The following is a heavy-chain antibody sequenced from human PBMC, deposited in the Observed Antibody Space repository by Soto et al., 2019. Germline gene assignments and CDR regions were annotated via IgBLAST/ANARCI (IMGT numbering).Heavy chain of an antibody. D-gene: IGHD1-26*01. CDR2: INPSGGST. Sequence: ASLKVSCKSSVCTFTSYYMHWVRQAPGQGLEWMGIINPSGGSTSYAQKFQGRVTMTRDTSTSTVYMELSSLRSEDTAVYYCARDMIPWELLYYFDYWGQGTLVTVSS. CDR3: ARDMIPWELLYYFDY. CDR1: VCTFTSYY. V-gene: IGHV1-46*01. J-gene: IGHJ4*02.